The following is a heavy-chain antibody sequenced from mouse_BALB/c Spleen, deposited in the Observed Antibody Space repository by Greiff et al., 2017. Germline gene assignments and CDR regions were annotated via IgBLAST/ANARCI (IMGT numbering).Heavy chain of an antibody. CDR3: TRSDYGNYGFDY. V-gene: IGHV1-69*02. CDR1: GYTFTSYW. J-gene: IGHJ2*01. D-gene: IGHD2-1*01. CDR2: IYPSDSYT. Sequence: QVQLQQPGAELVRPGASVKLSCKASGYTFTSYWINWVKQRPGQGLEWIGNIYPSDSYTNYNQKFKDKATLTVDKSSSTAYMQLSSPTSEDSAVYYCTRSDYGNYGFDYWGQGTTLTVSS.